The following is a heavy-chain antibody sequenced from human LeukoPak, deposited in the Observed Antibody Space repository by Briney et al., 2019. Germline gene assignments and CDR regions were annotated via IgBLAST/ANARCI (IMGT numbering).Heavy chain of an antibody. CDR3: AKVQVRGYCSGGICYLFDY. V-gene: IGHV3-23*01. CDR1: GFTFSSTW. J-gene: IGHJ4*02. CDR2: ISGSGGST. Sequence: GGSLRLSCAASGFTFSSTWMHWVRQAPGKGLEWVSAISGSGGSTFYADSVKGRFTISRDNSKNTLYLQMNSLRPEDTAVYYCAKVQVRGYCSGGICYLFDYWGQGTLVTVSS. D-gene: IGHD2-15*01.